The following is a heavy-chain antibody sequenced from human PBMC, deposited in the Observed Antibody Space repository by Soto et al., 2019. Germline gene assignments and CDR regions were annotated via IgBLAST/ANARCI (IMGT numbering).Heavy chain of an antibody. D-gene: IGHD4-4*01. CDR1: GFTFSSYG. CDR3: ARDEFTVTTGKFDY. CDR2: IWYDGSNK. J-gene: IGHJ4*02. V-gene: IGHV3-33*01. Sequence: GGSLRLSCAASGFTFSSYGMHWVRQAPGKGLEWVAVIWYDGSNKYYADSVKGRFTISRDNSKNTLYLQMNSLRAEDTAVYYCARDEFTVTTGKFDYWGQGTLVTVSS.